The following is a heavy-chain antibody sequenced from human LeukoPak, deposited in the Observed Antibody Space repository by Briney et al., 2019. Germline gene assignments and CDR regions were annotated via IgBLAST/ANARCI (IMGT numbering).Heavy chain of an antibody. V-gene: IGHV3-23*01. CDR1: GFTFSSYA. D-gene: IGHD1-26*01. Sequence: PGGSLRLSCAASGFTFSSYAMSWVRQAPGKGLEWVSAISGSGGSTYYADSVKGRFTVSRDDSKITLYLQMNSLRTEDTALYYCARDFSTKYSQDYWGQGTLVTVSS. CDR2: ISGSGGST. CDR3: ARDFSTKYSQDY. J-gene: IGHJ4*02.